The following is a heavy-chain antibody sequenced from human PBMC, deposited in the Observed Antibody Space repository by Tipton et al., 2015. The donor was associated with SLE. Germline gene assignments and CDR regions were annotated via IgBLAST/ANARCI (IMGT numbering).Heavy chain of an antibody. V-gene: IGHV1-18*01. CDR1: GYTFTTYG. Sequence: QSGAEVKKPGASVRVSCKASGYTFTTYGISWVRQAPGQGLEWMGWISTYNGNTNYEQKLQGRVTMTSDTSTSTAYMELRSLRSDDTAIYYCARVRVDTAMGVFDFWGQGTLVTVSS. J-gene: IGHJ4*02. CDR2: ISTYNGNT. D-gene: IGHD5-18*01. CDR3: ARVRVDTAMGVFDF.